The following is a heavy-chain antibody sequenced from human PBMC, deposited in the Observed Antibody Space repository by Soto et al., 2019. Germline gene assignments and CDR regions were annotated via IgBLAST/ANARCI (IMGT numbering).Heavy chain of an antibody. J-gene: IGHJ5*02. CDR1: GGSISPYY. Sequence: ETLSLTCTVSGGSISPYYWSWIRQPPGKGLEWIGYTYYSGSTNYNPSLKSRVTISVDTSKNQFSLKLSSVTVADTAVYYCARETTGNCISSSCYGNNWFDPWGQGTLVTVSS. V-gene: IGHV4-59*01. D-gene: IGHD2-2*01. CDR3: ARETTGNCISSSCYGNNWFDP. CDR2: TYYSGST.